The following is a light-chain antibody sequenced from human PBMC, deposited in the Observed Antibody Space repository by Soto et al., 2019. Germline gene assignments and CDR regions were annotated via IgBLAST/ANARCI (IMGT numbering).Light chain of an antibody. Sequence: QSALTQPPSASGSPGQSVTISCTGTSSDIGRYNSVSWYQQHPGKAPRLMIYEVNKRPSGVPDRFSGSKSGYTASLTVSGLQTEDEAFYYCSSSAGIYHYLVFGGGTKLTVL. V-gene: IGLV2-8*01. J-gene: IGLJ3*02. CDR3: SSSAGIYHYLV. CDR1: SSDIGRYNS. CDR2: EVN.